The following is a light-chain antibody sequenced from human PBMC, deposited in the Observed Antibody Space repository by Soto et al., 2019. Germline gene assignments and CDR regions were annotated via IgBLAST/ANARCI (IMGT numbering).Light chain of an antibody. CDR1: NSDVGGYNY. CDR3: SSYTSGRIYV. V-gene: IGLV2-14*01. J-gene: IGLJ1*01. CDR2: NVS. Sequence: QSALTQPASVSGSPGQSITISCTGTNSDVGGYNYVSWYQQHPGKAPKVMIFNVSNRPSGVSDRFSGSKSGNTASLTISGLQAEDEADYYCSSYTSGRIYVFGTGTKLTVL.